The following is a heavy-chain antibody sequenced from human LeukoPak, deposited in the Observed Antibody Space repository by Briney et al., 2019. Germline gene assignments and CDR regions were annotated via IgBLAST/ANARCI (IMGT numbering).Heavy chain of an antibody. CDR3: EKMRGNVVVPAANGAFDP. Sequence: ASVKLSCKASGYTFTGYDMHCVRQAPGQGLEWMGWINPNSGGTNYAQKFHGSVTMTRDTSISTAYMELSRLRSDDTAVYYCEKMRGNVVVPAANGAFDPWGKGTLVTVSS. J-gene: IGHJ5*02. CDR2: INPNSGGT. D-gene: IGHD2-2*01. CDR1: GYTFTGYD. V-gene: IGHV1-2*02.